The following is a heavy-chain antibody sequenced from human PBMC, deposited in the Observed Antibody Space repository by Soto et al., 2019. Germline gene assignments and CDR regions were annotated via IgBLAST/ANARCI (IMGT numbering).Heavy chain of an antibody. CDR1: GYTFTDYY. Sequence: SCKASGYTFTDYYMHWVRQAPGQGLEWMGWINPNSGGTNYAQKFQGRVTVTRDTSINTAYMELSSLRSDDTAVYYCARDPQYSSSSDYWGQGALVTVSS. V-gene: IGHV1-2*02. D-gene: IGHD6-6*01. J-gene: IGHJ4*02. CDR2: INPNSGGT. CDR3: ARDPQYSSSSDY.